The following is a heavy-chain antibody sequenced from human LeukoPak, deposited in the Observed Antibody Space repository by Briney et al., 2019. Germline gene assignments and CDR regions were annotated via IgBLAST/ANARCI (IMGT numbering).Heavy chain of an antibody. D-gene: IGHD3-9*01. CDR2: IYWDDDK. V-gene: IGHV2-5*02. J-gene: IGHJ5*02. Sequence: SGPTLVKPTQTLTLTCTFSGFSLSTSGVGVGWIRQPPGKALEWLALIYWDDDKRYSPSLKSRLTITKDTSKNQVVLTMTNMDPVDTATYYCAAHYDILTGYYEVDWFDPWGHGTMVTVSS. CDR1: GFSLSTSGVG. CDR3: AAHYDILTGYYEVDWFDP.